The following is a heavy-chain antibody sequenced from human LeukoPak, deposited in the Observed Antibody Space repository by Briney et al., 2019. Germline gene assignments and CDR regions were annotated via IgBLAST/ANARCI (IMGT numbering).Heavy chain of an antibody. CDR3: AKDLTSIHLGELSPFHFDY. V-gene: IGHV3-30*18. Sequence: PGGSLRLSCAASGFTFSSRAMYWVRQAPGRGLEWVAVISYDGSSKYYGDSVKGRFTISRDISKNTLYLQMDSLRADDTAVYYCAKDLTSIHLGELSPFHFDYWGQGTLVTVSS. CDR1: GFTFSSRA. J-gene: IGHJ4*02. CDR2: ISYDGSSK. D-gene: IGHD3-16*02.